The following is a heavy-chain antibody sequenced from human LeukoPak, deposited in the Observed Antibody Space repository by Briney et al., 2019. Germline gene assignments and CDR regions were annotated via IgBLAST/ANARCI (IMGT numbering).Heavy chain of an antibody. D-gene: IGHD3/OR15-3a*01. CDR3: ARDHEVDTYAFSAWIDT. V-gene: IGHV4-59*01. CDR2: IHHSGNT. CDR1: GGSIGTFY. Sequence: PSETLSLTCTVSGGSIGTFYWSWIRQPPGKGLEWIGYIHHSGNTNYNPSLESRVTTSLHRSKNQFSLRLNSVTDADTAVYYCARDHEVDTYAFSAWIDTWGQGTPVTVSS. J-gene: IGHJ5*02.